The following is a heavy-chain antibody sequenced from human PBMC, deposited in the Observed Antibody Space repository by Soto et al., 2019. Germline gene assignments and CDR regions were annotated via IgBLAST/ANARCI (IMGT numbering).Heavy chain of an antibody. J-gene: IGHJ6*02. CDR2: IWYDGSNK. CDR3: ASTARGDYYGMDV. V-gene: IGHV3-33*01. D-gene: IGHD2-15*01. CDR1: GFTFSSYG. Sequence: GGSLRLSCAASGFTFSSYGMHWVRQAPGKGLEWVAVIWYDGSNKYYADSVKGRFTISRDNSKNTLYLQMNSLRAEDTAVYYCASTARGDYYGMDVWGQGTTVTVSS.